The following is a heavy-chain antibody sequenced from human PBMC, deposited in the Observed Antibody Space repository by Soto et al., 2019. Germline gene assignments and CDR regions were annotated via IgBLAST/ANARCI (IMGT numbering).Heavy chain of an antibody. Sequence: VKVSCKASGYIFTAYSMHWVRQAPGQGLEWMGVVNPSGGSTNYAQKFQGRITMTRDTSTSTVYMDLSSLTSEDTAVYYCAREENCSDGICYSEYFQRWGQGTLVTVSS. D-gene: IGHD2-15*01. CDR1: GYIFTAYS. V-gene: IGHV1-46*01. J-gene: IGHJ1*01. CDR2: VNPSGGST. CDR3: AREENCSDGICYSEYFQR.